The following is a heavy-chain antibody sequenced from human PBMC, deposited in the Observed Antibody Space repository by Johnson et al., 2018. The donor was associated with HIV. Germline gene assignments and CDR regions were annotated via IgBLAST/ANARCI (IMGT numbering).Heavy chain of an antibody. CDR3: AREKTPYDYVWGSYWGAFDI. J-gene: IGHJ3*02. CDR1: GFTFSSYA. V-gene: IGHV3-30*04. Sequence: QVQLVESGGGVVQPGRSLRLSCAASGFTFSSYAMHWVRQAPGKGLEWVAVISYDGSNKYYADSVKGRFTISRDNSKNTLYLQMNSLRAEDTAVYYCAREKTPYDYVWGSYWGAFDIWGQGTMVTVSS. D-gene: IGHD3-16*01. CDR2: ISYDGSNK.